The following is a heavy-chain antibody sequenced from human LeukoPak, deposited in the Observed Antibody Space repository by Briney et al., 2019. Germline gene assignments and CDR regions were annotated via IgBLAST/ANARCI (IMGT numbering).Heavy chain of an antibody. V-gene: IGHV3-7*01. CDR1: GFTFSNYW. Sequence: PGGSLRLSCEASGFTFSNYWMSWVRQAPGKGLEWVANIKQDGSEKYYVDSVKGRFTISRDNAKNSLYLQMNSLRAEDTAVYYCARVASSGWYFSRNKYYFDYWGQGTLVTVSS. CDR2: IKQDGSEK. D-gene: IGHD6-19*01. CDR3: ARVASSGWYFSRNKYYFDY. J-gene: IGHJ4*02.